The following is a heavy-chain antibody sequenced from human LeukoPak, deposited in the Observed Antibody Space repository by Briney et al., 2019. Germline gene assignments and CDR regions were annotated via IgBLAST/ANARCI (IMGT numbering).Heavy chain of an antibody. CDR2: IHYDGSNK. CDR1: GFTFSNYG. D-gene: IGHD3-10*01. CDR3: ARVTYGSGTYGAFDY. Sequence: PGGSLRLSCAASGFTFSNYGMHWVRQAPGKGLDWVAFIHYDGSNKYYADSVKGRFTISRDNSKNTLYLQMNSLRAEDTAVYYCARVTYGSGTYGAFDYWGQGTLVTVSS. J-gene: IGHJ4*02. V-gene: IGHV3-30*02.